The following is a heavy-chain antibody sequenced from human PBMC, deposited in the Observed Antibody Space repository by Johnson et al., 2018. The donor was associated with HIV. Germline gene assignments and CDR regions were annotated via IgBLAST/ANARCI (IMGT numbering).Heavy chain of an antibody. V-gene: IGHV3-30*03. J-gene: IGHJ3*02. Sequence: QVQLVESGGGVVQPGGSLRLSCAASGFTFSSYGMHWVRQAPGKGLEWVAVISYDGSNKYYADSVKGRFTISRDNSKNTLYLQMNSLRAEDTAVYYCASTGSGSDDAFDIWGQGTMVTVSS. D-gene: IGHD3-10*01. CDR1: GFTFSSYG. CDR3: ASTGSGSDDAFDI. CDR2: ISYDGSNK.